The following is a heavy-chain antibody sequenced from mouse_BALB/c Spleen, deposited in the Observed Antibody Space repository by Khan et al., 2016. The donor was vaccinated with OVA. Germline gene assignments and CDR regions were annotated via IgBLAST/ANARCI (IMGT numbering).Heavy chain of an antibody. CDR3: ARAGWDGVAY. CDR1: GYTFTDYV. Sequence: QVQLKQSGPELVKPGASVKMSCKASGYTFTDYVMNWVKQRNGQGLEWIGQIYPGSDSTYYNEKFKGTATLTADRSSSTAYMQLSNLTSEDSAVYFGARAGWDGVAYWGQGTLVTVSA. J-gene: IGHJ3*01. CDR2: IYPGSDST. D-gene: IGHD4-1*01. V-gene: IGHV1-77*01.